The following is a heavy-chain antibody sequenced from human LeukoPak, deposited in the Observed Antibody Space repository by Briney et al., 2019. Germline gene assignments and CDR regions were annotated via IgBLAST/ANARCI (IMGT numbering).Heavy chain of an antibody. V-gene: IGHV3-30*03. D-gene: IGHD3-22*01. Sequence: PGGSLRLSCAASGFTFSSYGMHWVRQAPGKGLEWVAVISYDGSNKYYADSVKGRFTISRDNAKNSLYLQMNSLRAEDTAVYYCARVGLITMIEHAFDIWGQGTMVTVSS. J-gene: IGHJ3*02. CDR3: ARVGLITMIEHAFDI. CDR2: ISYDGSNK. CDR1: GFTFSSYG.